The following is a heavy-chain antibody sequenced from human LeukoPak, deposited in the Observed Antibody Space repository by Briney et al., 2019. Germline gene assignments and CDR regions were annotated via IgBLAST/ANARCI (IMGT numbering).Heavy chain of an antibody. CDR3: ARGSRGYYYYMDV. Sequence: PSETLSLTCAVYGGSFSGYYWSWIRQPPGKGLEWIGEINHSGSTNYNPSLKSRVTISVDTSKNQFSLKPSSVTAADTAVYYCARGSRGYYYYMDVWGKGTTVTVSS. V-gene: IGHV4-34*01. J-gene: IGHJ6*03. CDR1: GGSFSGYY. CDR2: INHSGST.